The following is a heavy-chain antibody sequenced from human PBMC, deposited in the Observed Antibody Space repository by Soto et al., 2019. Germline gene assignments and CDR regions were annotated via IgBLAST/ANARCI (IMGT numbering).Heavy chain of an antibody. CDR2: IGTAGDT. D-gene: IGHD6-13*01. V-gene: IGHV3-13*01. Sequence: GGSLRLSCAASGFTFSSYDMHWVRQATGKGLEWVSAIGTAGDTYYPGSVKGRFTISRENAKNSLYLQMNSLRAEDTAVYYCARGSAAGTGDYWGQGTLVTVSS. CDR1: GFTFSSYD. J-gene: IGHJ4*02. CDR3: ARGSAAGTGDY.